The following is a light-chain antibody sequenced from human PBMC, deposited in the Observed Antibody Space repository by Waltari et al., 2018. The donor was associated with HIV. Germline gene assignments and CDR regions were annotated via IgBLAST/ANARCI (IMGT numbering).Light chain of an antibody. J-gene: IGLJ2*01. CDR1: RSNIGAGFD. CDR2: DSN. V-gene: IGLV1-40*01. Sequence: QSVLTQPPSVSGAPGQRVTIACTGTRSNIGAGFDVHWYQQIPGNAPNLLISDSNIRPAGVPDRFSGSKAGTSASLAITGLQSEDEADYYCQSYDMSQSGSLVFGGGTKLTVL. CDR3: QSYDMSQSGSLV.